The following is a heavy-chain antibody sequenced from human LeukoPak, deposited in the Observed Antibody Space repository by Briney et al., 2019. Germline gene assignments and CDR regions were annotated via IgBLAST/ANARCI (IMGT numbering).Heavy chain of an antibody. J-gene: IGHJ6*02. Sequence: GGSLRLSCAASGFTFSSYAMSWVRQAPGKGLEWVSAISGSGGSTYYADSVKGRFTISRDNSKNTLYLQMNGLRAEDTAVYYCASSPGDYYGMDVWGQGTTVTVSS. CDR2: ISGSGGST. D-gene: IGHD4-17*01. V-gene: IGHV3-23*01. CDR3: ASSPGDYYGMDV. CDR1: GFTFSSYA.